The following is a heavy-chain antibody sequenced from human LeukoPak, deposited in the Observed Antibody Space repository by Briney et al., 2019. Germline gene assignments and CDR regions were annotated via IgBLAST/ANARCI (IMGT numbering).Heavy chain of an antibody. CDR3: ATDAGHWFDP. CDR2: ISYDGNNK. J-gene: IGHJ5*02. V-gene: IGHV3-30*03. Sequence: GRSLRLSCAASGFTFSSYGMHWVRQAPGKGLEWVAVISYDGNNKYYADSVKGRFTISRDNSKNTLFLQMNSLRAEDTAVYYCATDAGHWFDPWGQGTLVTVSS. CDR1: GFTFSSYG.